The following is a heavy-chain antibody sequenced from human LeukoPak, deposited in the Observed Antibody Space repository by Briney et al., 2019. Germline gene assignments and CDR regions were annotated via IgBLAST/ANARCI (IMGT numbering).Heavy chain of an antibody. V-gene: IGHV1-69*13. CDR1: GGTFSSYA. CDR2: IIPIFGTA. Sequence: ASVNVSCKASGGTFSSYAISWVRQAPGQGLEWMGGIIPIFGTANYAQKFQGRVTITADESTSTAYMELSSLRSEDTAVYYCARGRTDSGDYVWFDPWGQGTLVTVSS. CDR3: ARGRTDSGDYVWFDP. D-gene: IGHD4-17*01. J-gene: IGHJ5*02.